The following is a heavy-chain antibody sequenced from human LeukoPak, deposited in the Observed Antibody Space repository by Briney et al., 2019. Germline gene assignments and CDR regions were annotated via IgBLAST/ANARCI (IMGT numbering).Heavy chain of an antibody. CDR2: INPSGGNT. J-gene: IGHJ4*02. V-gene: IGHV1-46*01. CDR3: ARAGDYDILTQSDY. D-gene: IGHD3-9*01. CDR1: RYTFSNYY. Sequence: GASVKVSCKASRYTFSNYYMHWVRQAPGQGREWMGTINPSGGNTRYAQNFQGRATMTRDTSTSTVYMELSSLRPEDTAVCYCARAGDYDILTQSDYWGQGTLVTVSS.